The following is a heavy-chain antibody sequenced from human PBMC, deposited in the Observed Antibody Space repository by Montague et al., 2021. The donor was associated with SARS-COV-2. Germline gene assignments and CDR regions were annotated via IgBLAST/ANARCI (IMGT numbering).Heavy chain of an antibody. CDR2: INHSGST. D-gene: IGHD4-17*01. CDR3: ARGRTVTTFYYYYYYGMDV. V-gene: IGHV4-34*01. J-gene: IGHJ6*02. Sequence: SETLSLTCAVYGGSFSGYYWSWIRQPPGKGLEWIGEINHSGSTNYNPSLKSRVTISVDTSKNQFSLKLSSLTAADTAVYYCARGRTVTTFYYYYYYGMDVWGQGTAVTVSS. CDR1: GGSFSGYY.